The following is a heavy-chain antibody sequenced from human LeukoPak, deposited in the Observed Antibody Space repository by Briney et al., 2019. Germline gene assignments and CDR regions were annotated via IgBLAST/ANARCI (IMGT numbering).Heavy chain of an antibody. CDR2: ISSSSSTI. V-gene: IGHV3-48*01. Sequence: PGGSLRLSCAASGFTFSSYSINWVRQAPGKGLEWVSYISSSSSTIYYADSVKGRFTISRDNAKNSLYLQMNSLRAEDTAVYYCAREAYVYGGKDPYYFDYWGQGTLVTVSS. J-gene: IGHJ4*02. CDR1: GFTFSSYS. D-gene: IGHD4-23*01. CDR3: AREAYVYGGKDPYYFDY.